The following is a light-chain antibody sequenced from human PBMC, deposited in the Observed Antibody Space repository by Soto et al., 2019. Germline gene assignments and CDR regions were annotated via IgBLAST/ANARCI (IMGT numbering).Light chain of an antibody. J-gene: IGKJ3*01. Sequence: DIVMTQSPLSLPVTPGEPASISCRSIERLLHSNGYNYLDWYLQKPGQSPQLLIYLGSNRASGVPDRFSGSGSGTDFTLNISRVEAEDVGVSYCMQALQYPLTFGPGTKVDIK. CDR2: LGS. CDR1: ERLLHSNGYNY. V-gene: IGKV2-28*01. CDR3: MQALQYPLT.